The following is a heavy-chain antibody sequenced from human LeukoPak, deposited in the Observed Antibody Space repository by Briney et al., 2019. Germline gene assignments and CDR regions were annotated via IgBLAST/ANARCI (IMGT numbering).Heavy chain of an antibody. Sequence: GSSVKVSCKASGGTFSSYAISWVRQAPGQGLGWMGGIIPIFGTANYAQKFQGRVTITADKSTSTAYMGLSSLRSEDTAVYYCARDSMMITFGGVIVNTHYFDYWGQGTLVTVSS. D-gene: IGHD3-16*02. CDR1: GGTFSSYA. CDR3: ARDSMMITFGGVIVNTHYFDY. CDR2: IIPIFGTA. V-gene: IGHV1-69*06. J-gene: IGHJ4*02.